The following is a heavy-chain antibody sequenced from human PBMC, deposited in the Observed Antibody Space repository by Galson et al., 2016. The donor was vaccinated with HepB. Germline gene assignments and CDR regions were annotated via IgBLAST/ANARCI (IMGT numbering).Heavy chain of an antibody. CDR1: EFTFRGYA. J-gene: IGHJ4*02. D-gene: IGHD1-26*01. CDR2: ISYHGANS. Sequence: SLRLSCAASEFTFRGYAMHWVRQAPGKGLEWVAVISYHGANSYYADSVKGRFTISRDNSKNTLFLQMNSLRAEDTAVYYCARDRGAQFWLLHFDQWGQGTLVTVSS. CDR3: ARDRGAQFWLLHFDQ. V-gene: IGHV3-30*04.